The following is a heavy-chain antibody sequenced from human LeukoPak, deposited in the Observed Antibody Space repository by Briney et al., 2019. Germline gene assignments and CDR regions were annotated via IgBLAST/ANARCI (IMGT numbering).Heavy chain of an antibody. D-gene: IGHD2-15*01. V-gene: IGHV1-18*01. Sequence: GASVKVSCKAPGYTFTSYGISWVRQAPGQGLEWMGWISAYNGNTNYAQKLQGRVTMTTDTSTSTAYMELRSLRSDDTAVYYCARSSGGSRALRCYYGMDVWGQGTTVTVSS. CDR3: ARSSGGSRALRCYYGMDV. CDR2: ISAYNGNT. CDR1: GYTFTSYG. J-gene: IGHJ6*02.